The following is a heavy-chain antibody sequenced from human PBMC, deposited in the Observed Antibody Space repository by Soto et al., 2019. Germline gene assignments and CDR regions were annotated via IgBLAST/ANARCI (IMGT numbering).Heavy chain of an antibody. J-gene: IGHJ4*02. V-gene: IGHV1-18*01. CDR2: ISANNGTT. CDR1: GYTFTSYG. D-gene: IGHD1-26*01. Sequence: ASVKVSCKASGYTFTSYGISWVRQAPGQGLEWMGWISANNGTTNYAQKFQGRVTITTDKSTSTAYMELSSLRSEDTAVYYCARDVGATDYWGQGTLVTVSS. CDR3: ARDVGATDY.